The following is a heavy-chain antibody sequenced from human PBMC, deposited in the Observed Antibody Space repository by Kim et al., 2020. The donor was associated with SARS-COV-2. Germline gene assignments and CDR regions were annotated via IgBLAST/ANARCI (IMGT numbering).Heavy chain of an antibody. D-gene: IGHD5-12*01. CDR2: ISYDGSNK. V-gene: IGHV3-30*18. CDR3: AKDYSGYDSTLSY. CDR1: GFTFSSYG. J-gene: IGHJ4*02. Sequence: GGSLRLSCAASGFTFSSYGMHWVRQAPGKGLEWVAVISYDGSNKYYADSVKGRFTISRDNSKNTLYLQMNSLRAEDTAVYYCAKDYSGYDSTLSYWGQGTLVTVSS.